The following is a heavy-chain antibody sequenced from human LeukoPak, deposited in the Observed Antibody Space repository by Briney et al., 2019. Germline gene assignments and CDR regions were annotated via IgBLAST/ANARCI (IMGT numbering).Heavy chain of an antibody. J-gene: IGHJ5*02. D-gene: IGHD3-3*01. V-gene: IGHV1-2*02. CDR1: GYSFTDYY. CDR2: INTKRGRT. CDR3: ARADFIDAGPFLIGP. Sequence: ASVKVSCKTSGYSFTDYYIHWVRQAPGQGLEWMGWINTKRGRTSSARKFQGRVTMTRDPSITTVYMDMDWLTSDDTAIYFCARADFIDAGPFLIGPWGQGTLVTVPS.